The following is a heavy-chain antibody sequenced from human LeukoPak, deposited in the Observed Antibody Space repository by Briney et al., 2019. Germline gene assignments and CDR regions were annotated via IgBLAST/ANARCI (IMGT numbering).Heavy chain of an antibody. D-gene: IGHD1-26*01. CDR2: IIPIFGTA. CDR1: GGTFSSYA. CDR3: ATESSSGSYPYYYYMDV. Sequence: ASVKVSCKASGGTFSSYAISWVRQAPGQGLEWMGGIIPIFGTANYAQKFQGRVTITADESTSTAYMELSSLRSEDTAVYYCATESSSGSYPYYYYMDVWGKGTTVTVSS. J-gene: IGHJ6*03. V-gene: IGHV1-69*13.